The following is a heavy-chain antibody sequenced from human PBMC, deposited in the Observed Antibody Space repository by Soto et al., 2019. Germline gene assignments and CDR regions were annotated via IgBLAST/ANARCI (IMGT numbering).Heavy chain of an antibody. V-gene: IGHV3-11*01. CDR2: ISSSGNTI. D-gene: IGHD3-22*01. CDR3: AKMSSENYYDPVFS. CDR1: GFTFSDYY. J-gene: IGHJ4*02. Sequence: QVQLVESGGGLVQTSGSLRIACVASGFTFSDYYMSWVRQAPGKGLEWVSYISSSGNTIYYADSVKGRFTISRDNAKXSXXXXXXXLRAEDTALYFCAKMSSENYYDPVFSWGQGTLVTVSS.